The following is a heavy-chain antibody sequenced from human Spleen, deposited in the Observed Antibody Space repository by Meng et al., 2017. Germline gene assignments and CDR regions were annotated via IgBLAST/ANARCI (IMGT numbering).Heavy chain of an antibody. CDR3: ARAPLGYSSGWYAGGVDY. CDR1: GFTFSSYA. CDR2: IHSSGST. D-gene: IGHD6-19*01. V-gene: IGHV3-66*02. J-gene: IGHJ4*02. Sequence: GESLKISCAASGFTFSSYAMNWVRQAPGKGLEWVSIIHSSGSTYYADSVKGRFSISRDKSKNTLYLQMNSLRAEDTAVYYCARAPLGYSSGWYAGGVDYWGQGTLVTVSS.